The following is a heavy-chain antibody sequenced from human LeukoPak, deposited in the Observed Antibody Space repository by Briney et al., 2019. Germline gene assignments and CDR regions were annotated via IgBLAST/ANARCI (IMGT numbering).Heavy chain of an antibody. Sequence: GGSLRLSCSASGFTFSSYAMHWVRQAPGKGLEYVSAISSSGGSTYYADSVKGRLTISRDNSKNTLYLQMSSLRAEDTAVYYCVKGSSTSYTAVIDYWGQGTLVTVSS. CDR1: GFTFSSYA. CDR2: ISSSGGST. D-gene: IGHD2-2*01. CDR3: VKGSSTSYTAVIDY. J-gene: IGHJ4*02. V-gene: IGHV3-64D*06.